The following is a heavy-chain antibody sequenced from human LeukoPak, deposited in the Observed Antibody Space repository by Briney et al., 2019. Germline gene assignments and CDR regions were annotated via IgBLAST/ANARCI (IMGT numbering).Heavy chain of an antibody. D-gene: IGHD2-8*01. CDR1: GFTFSSYG. Sequence: GRSLRLSCAASGFTFSSYGMHWVRQAPGKRLEWVADIWYDGSNKYYADSVKGRFSISRDNSKNTLYLQMNSLRAEDTAVYYCARVSRHCTNGVCYTPDYWGQGTLVTVSS. V-gene: IGHV3-33*01. J-gene: IGHJ4*02. CDR3: ARVSRHCTNGVCYTPDY. CDR2: IWYDGSNK.